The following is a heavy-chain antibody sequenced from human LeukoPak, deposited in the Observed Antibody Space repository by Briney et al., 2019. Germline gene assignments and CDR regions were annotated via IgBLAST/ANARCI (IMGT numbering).Heavy chain of an antibody. J-gene: IGHJ4*02. V-gene: IGHV3-74*01. CDR3: ARRIQGMAPYYFDY. CDR1: GFTLSTYW. Sequence: GGSLRLSSTASGFTLSTYWMHWVRQAPGEGLVWVSRINSDGGSTSYADSVKGRFTISRDNAKNTLYLQMNSLRAEDTAVYYCARRIQGMAPYYFDYWGQGTLVTVSS. D-gene: IGHD5-24*01. CDR2: INSDGGST.